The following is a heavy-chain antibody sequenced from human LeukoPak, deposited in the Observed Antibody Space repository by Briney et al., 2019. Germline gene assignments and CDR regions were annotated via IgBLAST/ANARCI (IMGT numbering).Heavy chain of an antibody. J-gene: IGHJ4*02. CDR2: IIAILGIA. D-gene: IGHD3-16*01. CDR3: AGVHVSDRGSFEY. Sequence: SVKVSCKASGDTFSSYTMNWVRQAPGQGLEWMGRIIAILGIANYAQKFQGRVTITADKSTSTAYMELSSLRSEDTAVYYCAGVHVSDRGSFEYWGEGDLLTVSS. CDR1: GDTFSSYT. V-gene: IGHV1-69*02.